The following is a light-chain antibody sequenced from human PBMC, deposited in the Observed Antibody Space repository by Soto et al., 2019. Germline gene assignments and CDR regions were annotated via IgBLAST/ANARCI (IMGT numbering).Light chain of an antibody. V-gene: IGKV1-39*01. CDR2: AAS. CDR1: QTIDSF. Sequence: DIQMTQSPASLSASVGDRVTITCRASQTIDSFLNWYHQKPGKAPELLIYAASSLQSGVPSRFSGSGSGTDFTLTISSLQPEDFATYYCQQSYTTPFTFGPGTKGDI. CDR3: QQSYTTPFT. J-gene: IGKJ3*01.